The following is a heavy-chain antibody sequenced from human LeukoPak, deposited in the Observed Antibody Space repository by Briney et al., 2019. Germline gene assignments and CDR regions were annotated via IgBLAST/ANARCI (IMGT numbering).Heavy chain of an antibody. J-gene: IGHJ4*02. D-gene: IGHD6-19*01. CDR2: IFYSGST. Sequence: SETLSLTCTVSGGSITSYSWGWIRQPPGKGLEWVGCIFYSGSTNYNPSLKSRVTISVDTSKSQFSLNLSSVTAADTAMYFCARHGRNSGAPNYWGQGTLVTVSS. V-gene: IGHV4-59*08. CDR1: GGSITSYS. CDR3: ARHGRNSGAPNY.